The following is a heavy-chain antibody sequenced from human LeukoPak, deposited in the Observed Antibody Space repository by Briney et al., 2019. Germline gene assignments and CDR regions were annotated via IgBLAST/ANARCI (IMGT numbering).Heavy chain of an antibody. J-gene: IGHJ5*02. D-gene: IGHD3-22*01. CDR2: IDSDGIST. CDR3: ARFRDSSGPRGGFDP. Sequence: GGSLRLSCTASGFTFSSSWMHWVRQAPGKGLVWVSHIDSDGISTSYADFVKGRFTISRDNAKNTLCLQMNSLRVEDTAVYYCARFRDSSGPRGGFDPWGQGTLVIVSS. CDR1: GFTFSSSW. V-gene: IGHV3-74*01.